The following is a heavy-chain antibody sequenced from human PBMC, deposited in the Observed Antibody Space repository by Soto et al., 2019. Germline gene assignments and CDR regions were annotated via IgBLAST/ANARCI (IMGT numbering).Heavy chain of an antibody. CDR2: ISSSSSTI. CDR1: GFTFSSYS. CDR3: ARDAPPYVGELPGGIDY. J-gene: IGHJ4*02. D-gene: IGHD3-10*01. V-gene: IGHV3-48*02. Sequence: GGSLRLSCAASGFTFSSYSMNWVRQAPGKGLEWVSYISSSSSTIYYADSVKGRFTISRDNAKNSLYLQMNSLRDEDTAVYYCARDAPPYVGELPGGIDYWGQGTLVTVSS.